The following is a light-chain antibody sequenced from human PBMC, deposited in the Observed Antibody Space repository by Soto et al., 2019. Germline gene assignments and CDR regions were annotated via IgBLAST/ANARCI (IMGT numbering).Light chain of an antibody. Sequence: EIVLTQSPATLSLSPGERATLSCRASETVSTYLAWYQQIPGQAPRLLIYDAVNRATGIPARFSGSGSGADFTLTISGLEPEDFAVYYCQQRSKWPFTFGPGTQVDIK. J-gene: IGKJ3*01. CDR3: QQRSKWPFT. CDR2: DAV. CDR1: ETVSTY. V-gene: IGKV3-11*01.